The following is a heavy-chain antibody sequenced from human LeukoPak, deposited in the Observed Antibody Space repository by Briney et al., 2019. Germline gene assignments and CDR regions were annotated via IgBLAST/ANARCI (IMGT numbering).Heavy chain of an antibody. V-gene: IGHV1-18*04. CDR1: GYTFTSYG. J-gene: IGHJ3*02. Sequence: ASVKVSCKASGYTFTSYGISWVRQAPGQGLEWMGWISAYNGNTNYAQKLQGRVTVTTDTSTSTAYMELRSLRSDDTAVYYCARGLDSSSWYGYDAFDIRGQGTMVTVSS. D-gene: IGHD6-13*01. CDR3: ARGLDSSSWYGYDAFDI. CDR2: ISAYNGNT.